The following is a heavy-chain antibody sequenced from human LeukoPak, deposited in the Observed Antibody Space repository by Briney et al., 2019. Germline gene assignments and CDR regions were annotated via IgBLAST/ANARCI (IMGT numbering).Heavy chain of an antibody. D-gene: IGHD5-24*01. CDR1: GFTFTDHP. CDR3: VRDRGDGYNQIDY. Sequence: PGGSLRLSCVASGFTFTDHPMNWVRQAPGKGLEWISYIGGDGIAFYADSVKGRFTTSKDDARKSMYLQMNSLRTEDTAVYYCVRDRGDGYNQIDYWGQGTLVTVSS. CDR2: IGGDGIA. J-gene: IGHJ4*02. V-gene: IGHV3-69-1*01.